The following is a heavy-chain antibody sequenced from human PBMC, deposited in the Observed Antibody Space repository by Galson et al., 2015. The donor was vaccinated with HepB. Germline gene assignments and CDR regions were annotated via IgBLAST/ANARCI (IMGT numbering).Heavy chain of an antibody. CDR3: AGRPRGYSSGWEYAFDI. V-gene: IGHV5-51*01. J-gene: IGHJ3*02. CDR1: GYRFSTYW. CDR2: NYPTDSDT. D-gene: IGHD6-19*01. Sequence: SGAEVKKPGESLKISCKASGYRFSTYWIGWVRQMPGRGLEWMGINYPTDSDTRYSPSFQGQVTISADKSISTAYLQWSSLKASDTAMYYCAGRPRGYSSGWEYAFDIWGQGTLVTVSS.